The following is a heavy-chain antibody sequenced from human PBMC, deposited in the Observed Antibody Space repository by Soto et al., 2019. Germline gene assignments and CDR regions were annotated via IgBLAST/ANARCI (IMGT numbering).Heavy chain of an antibody. CDR2: ISFSGAT. CDR1: GVSITSYF. CDR3: ARGRSFRLVGVPLDS. D-gene: IGHD3-16*02. V-gene: IGHV4-59*01. J-gene: IGHJ4*02. Sequence: SETLSLTCTVSGVSITSYFWSWIRQTPGKGLDWIGSISFSGATYSNPSLKGRAALSVDTSENHLSLTLNSVTSADTAVYYCARGRSFRLVGVPLDSWGQGTLVTVSS.